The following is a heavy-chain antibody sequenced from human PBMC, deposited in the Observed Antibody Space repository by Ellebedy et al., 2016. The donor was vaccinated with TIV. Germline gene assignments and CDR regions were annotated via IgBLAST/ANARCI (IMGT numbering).Heavy chain of an antibody. Sequence: GESLKISCAASGFTFSSYVMSWVRQAPGKGLEWVSVVSGSGISTYYADSVKGRFTVSRDNSKNTLYLQMNSLRVEDTAVYYCAREFGDYFFDSWGQGSLVTVSS. J-gene: IGHJ4*02. CDR1: GFTFSSYV. CDR3: AREFGDYFFDS. D-gene: IGHD4-17*01. V-gene: IGHV3-23*01. CDR2: VSGSGIST.